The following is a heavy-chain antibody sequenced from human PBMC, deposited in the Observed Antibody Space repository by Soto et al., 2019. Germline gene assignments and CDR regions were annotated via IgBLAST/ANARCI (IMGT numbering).Heavy chain of an antibody. CDR2: IIPIFGTA. CDR3: ARALVGATTEYYYYGMDV. D-gene: IGHD1-26*01. V-gene: IGHV1-69*13. CDR1: GGTFSSYA. J-gene: IGHJ6*02. Sequence: SVKVSCKASGGTFSSYAISWVRQAPGQGLEWMGGIIPIFGTANYAQKFQGRVTITADESTSTAYMELGSLRSEDTAVYYCARALVGATTEYYYYGMDVWGQGTTVTVSS.